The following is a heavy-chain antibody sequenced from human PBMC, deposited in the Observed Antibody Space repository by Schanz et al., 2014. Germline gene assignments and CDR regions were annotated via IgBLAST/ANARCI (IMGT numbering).Heavy chain of an antibody. CDR1: GFTFSSYD. CDR2: IGTSGGT. CDR3: AKYRGYYRVSGSYRELEY. V-gene: IGHV3-23*01. Sequence: EVQLLESGGGLVQPGRSLRLSCVASGFTFSSYDVFWVRQAPGKGLEWVSTIGTSGGTNYAESVKGRFTISRDNSKNTLYLQMNSLRAEDTAVYYCAKYRGYYRVSGSYRELEYWGQGTLVTVSA. D-gene: IGHD3-10*01. J-gene: IGHJ4*02.